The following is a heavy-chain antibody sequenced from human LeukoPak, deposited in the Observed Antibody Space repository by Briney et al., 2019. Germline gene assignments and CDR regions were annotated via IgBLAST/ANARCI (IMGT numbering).Heavy chain of an antibody. J-gene: IGHJ4*02. D-gene: IGHD3-10*01. Sequence: PGGSLRLPCAASGFTFSSYSMNWVRQAPGKGLEWVSSISSSSSYIYYADSVKGRFTISRDNAKNSLYLQMNSLRAEDTAVYYCARRGAAGEGVYFDYWGQGTLVTVSS. CDR2: ISSSSSYI. V-gene: IGHV3-21*01. CDR3: ARRGAAGEGVYFDY. CDR1: GFTFSSYS.